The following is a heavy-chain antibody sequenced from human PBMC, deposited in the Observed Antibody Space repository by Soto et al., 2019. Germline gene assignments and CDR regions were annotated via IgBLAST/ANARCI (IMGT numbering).Heavy chain of an antibody. J-gene: IGHJ1*01. CDR1: GFTFSSCS. Sequence: LSLTCAASGFTFSSCSMNWVRQAPGKGLEWVSSISGSSSYIYYADSVKGRFTISRDNAKNSLYLQMNSLRAEDTAVYYCASSRPRYCSGGSCYAEYFQHWGQGTLVTVSS. V-gene: IGHV3-21*01. CDR2: ISGSSSYI. D-gene: IGHD2-15*01. CDR3: ASSRPRYCSGGSCYAEYFQH.